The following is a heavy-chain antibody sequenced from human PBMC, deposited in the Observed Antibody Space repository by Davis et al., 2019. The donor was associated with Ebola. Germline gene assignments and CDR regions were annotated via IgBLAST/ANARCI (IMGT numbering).Heavy chain of an antibody. D-gene: IGHD6-13*01. Sequence: LSLSCAVYGGSFSGYYWSWIRQPPGKGLEWIGEINHSGSTNYNPSLKSRVTISVDTSKNQFSLKLSSVTAADTAVYYCARRMGSSSWIYWGQGTLVTVSS. CDR3: ARRMGSSSWIY. J-gene: IGHJ4*02. CDR2: INHSGST. CDR1: GGSFSGYY. V-gene: IGHV4-34*01.